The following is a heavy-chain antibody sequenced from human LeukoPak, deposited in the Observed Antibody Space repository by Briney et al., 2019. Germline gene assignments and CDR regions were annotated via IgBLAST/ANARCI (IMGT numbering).Heavy chain of an antibody. CDR3: ARRVGSGWPVQH. J-gene: IGHJ1*01. CDR2: MNRNSGNT. CDR1: GYTFSSYD. D-gene: IGHD6-19*01. V-gene: IGHV1-8*01. Sequence: GASVKVSCKASGYTFSSYDINWVRQATGQGLEWMGWMNRNSGNTGYAQKFQGRLNMTRNTSIDTAYMELSSLRSDDTAVYYCARRVGSGWPVQHWGQGTLVTVSS.